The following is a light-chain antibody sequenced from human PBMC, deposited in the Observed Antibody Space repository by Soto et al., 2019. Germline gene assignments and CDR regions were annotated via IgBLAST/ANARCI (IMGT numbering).Light chain of an antibody. CDR1: QSISSW. V-gene: IGKV1-5*01. CDR3: QQYNSYSRT. Sequence: DIQVTLSPSTLSASVGGRVTITCRASQSISSWLAWYQQKPGKAPKLLIYDASSLESGVPSRFSGSGSGTEFTLTISSLQPDDFATYYCQQYNSYSRTFGQGTKVDIK. J-gene: IGKJ1*01. CDR2: DAS.